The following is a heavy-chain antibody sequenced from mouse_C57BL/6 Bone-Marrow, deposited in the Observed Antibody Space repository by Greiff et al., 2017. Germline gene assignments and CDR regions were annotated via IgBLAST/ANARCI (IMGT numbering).Heavy chain of an antibody. CDR3: AQAYGSSLAY. V-gene: IGHV1-81*01. Sequence: QVQLKQSGAELARPGASVKLSCKASGYTFTSYGISWVKQRTGQGLEWIGEIYPRSGNTYYNEKFKGKATLTADKSSSTAYMELRSLTSEDSAVYFCAQAYGSSLAYWGQGTLVTVSA. CDR2: IYPRSGNT. CDR1: GYTFTSYG. D-gene: IGHD1-1*01. J-gene: IGHJ3*01.